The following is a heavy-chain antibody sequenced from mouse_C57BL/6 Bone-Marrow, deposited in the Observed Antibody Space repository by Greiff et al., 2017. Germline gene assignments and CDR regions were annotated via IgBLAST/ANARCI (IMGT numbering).Heavy chain of an antibody. D-gene: IGHD1-1*01. V-gene: IGHV1-63*01. J-gene: IGHJ4*01. CDR1: GYTFTNYW. Sequence: VQLQQSGAELVRPGTSVKMSCKASGYTFTNYWIGWAKQRPGHGLEWIGDIYPGGGYTNYNEKFKGKATLTADKSSSTAYMQFSSLTSEDSAIYYCARRAYYGRGYAMDDWGQGTSVTVSS. CDR3: ARRAYYGRGYAMDD. CDR2: IYPGGGYT.